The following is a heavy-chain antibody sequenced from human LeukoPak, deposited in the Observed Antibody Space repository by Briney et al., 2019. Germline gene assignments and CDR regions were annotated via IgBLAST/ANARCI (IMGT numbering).Heavy chain of an antibody. CDR3: AKDLVRGVRTGRLFDY. D-gene: IGHD3-10*01. Sequence: GGSLRLSCAASGFTFSSYGMHWVRQAPGKGLEWVAVISYVGSNKYYADSVKGRFTISRDNSKNTLYLQMNSLRAEDTAVYYCAKDLVRGVRTGRLFDYWGQGTLVTVSS. J-gene: IGHJ4*02. CDR1: GFTFSSYG. CDR2: ISYVGSNK. V-gene: IGHV3-30*18.